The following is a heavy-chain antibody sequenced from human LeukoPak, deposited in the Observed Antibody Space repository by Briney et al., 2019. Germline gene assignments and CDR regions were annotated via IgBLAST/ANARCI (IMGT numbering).Heavy chain of an antibody. D-gene: IGHD3-9*01. CDR1: GFTVSSNY. CDR2: IYSGGST. Sequence: GGSLRLSCAASGFTVSSNYMSWVRQAPGKGLEWVSIIYSGGSTFYADSVKGRFTISRDNSKNTLYLQMNSLRAEDTAMYYCAREVSRYFDWTKGWFDPWGQGTLVTVSS. CDR3: AREVSRYFDWTKGWFDP. V-gene: IGHV3-53*01. J-gene: IGHJ5*02.